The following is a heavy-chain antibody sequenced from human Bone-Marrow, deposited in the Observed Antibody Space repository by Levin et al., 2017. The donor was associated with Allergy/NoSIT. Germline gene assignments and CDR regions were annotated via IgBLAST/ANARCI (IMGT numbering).Heavy chain of an antibody. CDR1: GFTFSSYG. J-gene: IGHJ4*02. V-gene: IGHV3-33*01. CDR2: IWYDGSNK. CDR3: ARSQGLMVSDY. D-gene: IGHD2-8*01. Sequence: GGSLRLSCAASGFTFSSYGMHWVRQAPGKGLEWVAVIWYDGSNKYYADSVKGRFTISRDNSKNTLYLQMNSLRAEDTAVYYCARSQGLMVSDYWGQGTLVTVSS.